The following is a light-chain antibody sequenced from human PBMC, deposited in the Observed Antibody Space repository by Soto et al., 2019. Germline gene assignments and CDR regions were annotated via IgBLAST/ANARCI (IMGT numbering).Light chain of an antibody. J-gene: IGKJ1*01. CDR3: QHYTSYPEA. CDR1: KSISRC. CDR2: DAS. V-gene: IGKV1-5*01. Sequence: ILLTQSPSCLSAYVRYRGTITCRASKSISRCLAWHQQKPGKAPKLLIYDASSLESGVPARFRGSGSGTEFTFSISSLQPDDFATYYCQHYTSYPEAFGQGTKVDIK.